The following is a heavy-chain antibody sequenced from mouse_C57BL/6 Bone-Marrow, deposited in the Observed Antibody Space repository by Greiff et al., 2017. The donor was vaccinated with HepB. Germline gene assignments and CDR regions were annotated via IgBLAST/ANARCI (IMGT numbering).Heavy chain of an antibody. Sequence: DAGGGLVQPKGSLKLSCAASGFSFNTYAMNWVRQAPGKGLEWVARIRSKSNNYATYYADSVKDRFTISRDDSESMLYLQMNNLKTEDTAMYYCVRGVYSWFAYWGQGTLVTVSA. J-gene: IGHJ3*01. D-gene: IGHD2-3*01. V-gene: IGHV10-1*01. CDR3: VRGVYSWFAY. CDR1: GFSFNTYA. CDR2: IRSKSNNYAT.